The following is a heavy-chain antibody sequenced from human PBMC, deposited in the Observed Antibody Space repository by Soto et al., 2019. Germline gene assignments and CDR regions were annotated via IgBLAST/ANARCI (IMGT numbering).Heavy chain of an antibody. V-gene: IGHV4-39*01. CDR2: VYYSGRT. J-gene: IGHJ5*02. D-gene: IGHD3-16*01. CDR1: GDSISGSNNH. Sequence: SETLSLTCTVSGDSISGSNNHWAWIRQPPGKGLEWIGSVYYSGRTYYNPSLKSRVTISVDTSQNQFSLKMTYVTAADTAVYYCSSSAQGDTALWGNSSMEPRGPGTQV. CDR3: SSSAQGDTALWGNSSMEP.